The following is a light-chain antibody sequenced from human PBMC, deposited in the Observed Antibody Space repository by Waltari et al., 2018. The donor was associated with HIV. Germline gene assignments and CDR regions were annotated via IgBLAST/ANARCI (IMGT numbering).Light chain of an antibody. CDR2: DVS. CDR1: SSDVGDSTY. CDR3: CSYAGNYSYV. J-gene: IGLJ1*01. V-gene: IGLV2-11*01. Sequence: QSALTQPRSVSGSPGQSVTISCTGTSSDVGDSTYVSWYRQNPGKVPKLMIYDVSKRPSGAPDRFSGSRSGNTASLTISGLQAEDEADYFCCSYAGNYSYVFGSGSRVTVL.